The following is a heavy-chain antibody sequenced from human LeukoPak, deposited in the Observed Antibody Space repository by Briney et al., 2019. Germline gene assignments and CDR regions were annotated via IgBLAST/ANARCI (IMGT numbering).Heavy chain of an antibody. Sequence: PGGSLRLSCVASGFTFDDYGMSWVRQAPGKGLEWVSGINWNGGSTGYADSVKGRFTISRDNAKNSLYLQMNSLRAEDTALYYCARDSGSSWYEHAFDIWGQGTMVTVSS. CDR1: GFTFDDYG. V-gene: IGHV3-20*04. D-gene: IGHD6-13*01. CDR2: INWNGGST. CDR3: ARDSGSSWYEHAFDI. J-gene: IGHJ3*02.